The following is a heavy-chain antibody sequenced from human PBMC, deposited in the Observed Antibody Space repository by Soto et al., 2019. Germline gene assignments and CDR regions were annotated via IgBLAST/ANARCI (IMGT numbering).Heavy chain of an antibody. D-gene: IGHD1-1*01. Sequence: GGSLRLSCTASGFTFSDYHMSWIRQAPGKGLEWVSYISSSGSPLYYADSVKGRFTISRDNAKNSLYLQMSSLRAEDTAFYYCARDPDTTSKIDYWGQGTLVTVSS. J-gene: IGHJ4*02. V-gene: IGHV3-11*01. CDR1: GFTFSDYH. CDR2: ISSSGSPL. CDR3: ARDPDTTSKIDY.